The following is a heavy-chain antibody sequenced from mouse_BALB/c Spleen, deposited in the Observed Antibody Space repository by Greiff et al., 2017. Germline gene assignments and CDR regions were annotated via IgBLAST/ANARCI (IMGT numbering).Heavy chain of an antibody. D-gene: IGHD1-1*01. Sequence: EVKLMESGGGLVKPGGSLKLSCAASGFTFSDYYMYWVRQTPEKRLEWVATISDGGSYTYYPDSVKGRFTISRDNAKNNLYLQMSSLKSEDTAMYYCARDHGSRWYFDVWGAGTTVTVSS. CDR1: GFTFSDYY. CDR2: ISDGGSYT. J-gene: IGHJ1*01. CDR3: ARDHGSRWYFDV. V-gene: IGHV5-4*02.